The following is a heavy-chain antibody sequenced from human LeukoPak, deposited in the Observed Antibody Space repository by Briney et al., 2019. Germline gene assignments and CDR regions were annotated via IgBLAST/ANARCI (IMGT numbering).Heavy chain of an antibody. V-gene: IGHV1-2*02. CDR2: INPNSGGT. CDR3: ARGSRVAAPPGATMYYYMDV. Sequence: ASVKVSCKASGYTFTGYYMHWVRQAPGQRLEGMGWINPNSGGTNYAQKFQGRVTMTRDTSISTAYMELSRLSSDDTAVYYCARGSRVAAPPGATMYYYMDVWGKGTTVTVSS. CDR1: GYTFTGYY. J-gene: IGHJ6*03. D-gene: IGHD4/OR15-4a*01.